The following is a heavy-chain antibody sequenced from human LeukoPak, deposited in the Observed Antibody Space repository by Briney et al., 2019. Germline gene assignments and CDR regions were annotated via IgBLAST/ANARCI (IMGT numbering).Heavy chain of an antibody. CDR3: ARRVQLWFHYYYYMDV. CDR2: IKKDGSEK. J-gene: IGHJ6*03. CDR1: GFTFSSYW. V-gene: IGHV3-7*01. D-gene: IGHD5-18*01. Sequence: GGSLRLSCAASGFTFSSYWMSWVRQAPGKGLEWVANIKKDGSEKYYVDSVKGRFTISRDNAKNSLYLQMNSLRAEDTAVYYCARRVQLWFHYYYYMDVWGKGTTVTVSS.